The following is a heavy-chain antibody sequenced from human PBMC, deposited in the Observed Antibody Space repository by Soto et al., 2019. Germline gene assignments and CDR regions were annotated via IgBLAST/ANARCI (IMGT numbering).Heavy chain of an antibody. V-gene: IGHV4-4*02. D-gene: IGHD3-22*01. Sequence: SETLSLTCAVSGGSISSSNWWSWVRQPPGKGLEWIGEIYHSGSTNYNPSLKSRVTISVDKSKNQFSLKLSSVTAADTAMYYCASSTYFSDSRGYHFKNLDSWGQGTLVTVSS. J-gene: IGHJ4*02. CDR2: IYHSGST. CDR3: ASSTYFSDSRGYHFKNLDS. CDR1: GGSISSSNW.